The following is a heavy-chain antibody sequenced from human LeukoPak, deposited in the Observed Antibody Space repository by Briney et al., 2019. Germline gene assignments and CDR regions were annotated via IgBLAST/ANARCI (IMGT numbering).Heavy chain of an antibody. CDR1: GYTFTDYY. D-gene: IGHD1-14*01. J-gene: IGHJ4*02. CDR3: ASSPSYIRY. V-gene: IGHV1-2*02. Sequence: ASVKVSCKASGYTFTDYYIHWVRQAPGQGLEWMVCINPNSGDTNYAQNFQGRVTMTRDTSISTAYMELSRLTSDDTAVYYCASSPSYIRYWGQGTLVTVSS. CDR2: INPNSGDT.